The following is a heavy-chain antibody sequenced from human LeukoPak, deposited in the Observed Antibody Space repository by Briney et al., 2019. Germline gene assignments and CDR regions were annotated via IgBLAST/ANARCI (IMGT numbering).Heavy chain of an antibody. J-gene: IGHJ2*01. D-gene: IGHD3-22*01. CDR1: GFTFSSYG. Sequence: PGGSLRLSCAASGFTFSSYGMHWVRQAPGKGLEWVAVISYDGSNKYYADSVKGRFTISRDNSKNTLYLQMNSLRAEDTAVYYCAKSPGAYYYDNSGYPWYFDLWGRGTLVTVSS. CDR2: ISYDGSNK. V-gene: IGHV3-30*18. CDR3: AKSPGAYYYDNSGYPWYFDL.